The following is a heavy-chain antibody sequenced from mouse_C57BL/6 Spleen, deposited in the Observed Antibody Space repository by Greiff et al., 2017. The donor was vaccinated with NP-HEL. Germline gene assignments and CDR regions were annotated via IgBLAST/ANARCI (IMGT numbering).Heavy chain of an antibody. V-gene: IGHV1-72*01. D-gene: IGHD1-1*01. CDR3: ARPYYYGSSLSYAMDY. Sequence: VQLQQPGAELVKPGASVKLSCKASGYTFTSYWMHWVKQRPGRGLEWIGRIDPNSGGTKYNEKFKSKATLTVDKPSSTAYMQRSSLTSEDSAVYYCARPYYYGSSLSYAMDYWGQGTSVTVSS. J-gene: IGHJ4*01. CDR2: IDPNSGGT. CDR1: GYTFTSYW.